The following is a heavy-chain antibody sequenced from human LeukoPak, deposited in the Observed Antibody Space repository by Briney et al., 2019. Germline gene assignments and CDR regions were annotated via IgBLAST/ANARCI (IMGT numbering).Heavy chain of an antibody. J-gene: IGHJ4*02. CDR1: GGTFSSYA. CDR2: IIPILGIA. Sequence: VASVKVSCKASGGTFSSYAISWVRQAPGQGLEWMGRIIPILGIANYAQKFQGRVTITADKSTSTAYMELSSLRSEDTVVYYCARGGAAAATYYFDYWGQGTLVTVSS. CDR3: ARGGAAAATYYFDY. V-gene: IGHV1-69*04. D-gene: IGHD6-13*01.